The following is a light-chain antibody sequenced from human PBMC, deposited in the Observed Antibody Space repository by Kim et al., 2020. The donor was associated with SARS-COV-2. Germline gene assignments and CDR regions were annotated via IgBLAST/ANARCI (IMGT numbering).Light chain of an antibody. Sequence: SVTISCSGTSSNVGDYNYVSWYQQHPGEAPRLMIYEVSKRPSGVPDRFSGSKSGNTASLTVSGLQAEDEADYYCSSYAGSNTFDVVFGGGTQLTVL. CDR3: SSYAGSNTFDVV. V-gene: IGLV2-8*01. CDR2: EVS. CDR1: SSNVGDYNY. J-gene: IGLJ2*01.